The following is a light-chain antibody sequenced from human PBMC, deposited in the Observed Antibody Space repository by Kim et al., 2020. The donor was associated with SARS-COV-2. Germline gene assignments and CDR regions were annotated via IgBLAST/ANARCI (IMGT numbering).Light chain of an antibody. CDR2: GKN. V-gene: IGLV3-19*01. CDR1: SRRNHH. CDR3: NSRDSSGNHRVV. Sequence: QTVRITCQGDSRRNHHASWYQQKPGQAPVLVIYGKNNRPSGIPDRFAGSRSGNTASLTITGAQAQDEADYYCNSRDSSGNHRVVFGGGTQLTVL. J-gene: IGLJ2*01.